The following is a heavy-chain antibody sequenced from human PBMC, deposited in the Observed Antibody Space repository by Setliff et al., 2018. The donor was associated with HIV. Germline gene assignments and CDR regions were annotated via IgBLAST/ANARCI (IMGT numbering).Heavy chain of an antibody. CDR3: ARGEACGGGCHYAFEL. D-gene: IGHD2-21*02. CDR2: TFHTGYT. J-gene: IGHJ3*01. CDR1: GDSIRSGDYY. V-gene: IGHV4-30-4*08. Sequence: SETLSLTCTVSGDSIRSGDYYWSWIRQSPEKGLEWIGYTFHTGYTYYNPSLKSRVSISVDKSKNQFSLKLNSVTAADTAVYYCARGEACGGGCHYAFELWGRGTMVTVSS.